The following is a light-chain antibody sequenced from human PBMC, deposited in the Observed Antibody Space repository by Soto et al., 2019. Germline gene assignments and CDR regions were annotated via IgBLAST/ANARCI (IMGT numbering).Light chain of an antibody. CDR1: QSVSSSY. CDR2: GAS. J-gene: IGKJ4*01. V-gene: IGKV3-20*01. Sequence: EIVLTQSPGTLSLSPGERATLFCRASQSVSSSYLAWYQQKPGQAPRQLIYGASSRATGIPDRFSGSGSGTHFTLTITRQEPEDFEVYYCQHYRTSFGGGTRVEIK. CDR3: QHYRTS.